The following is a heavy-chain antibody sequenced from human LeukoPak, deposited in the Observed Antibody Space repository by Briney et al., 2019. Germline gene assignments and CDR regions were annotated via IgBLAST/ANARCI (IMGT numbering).Heavy chain of an antibody. J-gene: IGHJ4*02. V-gene: IGHV3-23*01. CDR3: ARVGPAAARDY. CDR2: LSGTGGNT. D-gene: IGHD2-2*01. Sequence: GGSLRLSCAASGFTFNSYAMSWVRQAPGKGLEWVSGLSGTGGNTYYADSVKGRFTISRDTSKNMMYLEMNSLRAVDTAIYYCARVGPAAARDYWGQGTLVTVSS. CDR1: GFTFNSYA.